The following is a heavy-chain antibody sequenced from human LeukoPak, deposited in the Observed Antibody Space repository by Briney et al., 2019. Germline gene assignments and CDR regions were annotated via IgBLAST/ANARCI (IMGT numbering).Heavy chain of an antibody. CDR3: ARVSNDGLYFDF. Sequence: GGSLRLSCAASGFTVSSNYMSWVRQAPGKGLEWVSVIYGGSSTYYADSVKGRFIISRDNYKNTLFLQMNSLRAEDTAVYYYARVSNDGLYFDFWGQGTLVTVSS. CDR1: GFTVSSNY. D-gene: IGHD1-1*01. CDR2: IYGGSST. V-gene: IGHV3-53*01. J-gene: IGHJ4*02.